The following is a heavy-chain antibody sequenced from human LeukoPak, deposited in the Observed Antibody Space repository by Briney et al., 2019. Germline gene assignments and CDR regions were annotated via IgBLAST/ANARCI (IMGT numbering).Heavy chain of an antibody. CDR2: IKPNSGDT. V-gene: IGHV1-2*02. J-gene: IGHJ6*03. CDR1: GFTLTYY. CDR3: ARADSVPAGDYHYWYMDV. D-gene: IGHD2-2*01. Sequence: ASVKVSCKASGFTLTYYIHWVRQDPRQGLQWMGWIKPNSGDTDYAQKFQGRVTMTRDTSISTVYMELSSLRSDDTAVYYCARADSVPAGDYHYWYMDVWGKGTMVTVSS.